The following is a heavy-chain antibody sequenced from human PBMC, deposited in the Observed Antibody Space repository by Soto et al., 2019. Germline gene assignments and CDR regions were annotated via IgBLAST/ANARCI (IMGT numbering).Heavy chain of an antibody. CDR1: GFTFDDYA. J-gene: IGHJ4*02. Sequence: EVQLVESGGGLVQPGRSLRLSCAASGFTFDDYAMHWVRQPPGKGLEWVSSISWNSGHIGYTDSVKGRFTISRDNAKNSLYLQMNSLRSEDTALYYCVKGRGDSGYYSLFDYWGQGTLVTVSS. CDR3: VKGRGDSGYYSLFDY. V-gene: IGHV3-9*01. D-gene: IGHD3-22*01. CDR2: ISWNSGHI.